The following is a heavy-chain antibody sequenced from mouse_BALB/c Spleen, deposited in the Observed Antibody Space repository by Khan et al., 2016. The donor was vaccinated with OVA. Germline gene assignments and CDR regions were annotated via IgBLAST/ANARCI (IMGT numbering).Heavy chain of an antibody. CDR1: GFAFNSYD. D-gene: IGHD2-10*01. CDR3: TRASYYGKPWFTY. V-gene: IGHV5-9*02. Sequence: EVELVESGGGLVKPGGSLKLSCEVSGFAFNSYDMSWVRQTPEKRLEWVATISSTGTYTYYPDSVKGRFTISRDTARNTLYLQMSSLRSEETALYYCTRASYYGKPWFTYWGQGTLVTVSA. J-gene: IGHJ3*01. CDR2: ISSTGTYT.